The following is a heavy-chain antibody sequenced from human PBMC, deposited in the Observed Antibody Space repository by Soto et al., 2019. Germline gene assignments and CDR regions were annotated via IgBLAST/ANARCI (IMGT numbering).Heavy chain of an antibody. CDR1: GGSISSSSYY. D-gene: IGHD2-2*01. J-gene: IGHJ4*02. Sequence: QLQLQESGPGLVKPSETLSLTCTVSGGSISSSSYYWGWIRQPPGKGLEWIGSIYYSGSTYYNPSLKGRVTISVDTSKNQFSLKLSSVTAADTAVYYRARHGSRRVSTSSPYYFDYWGQGTLVTGSS. CDR2: IYYSGST. V-gene: IGHV4-39*01. CDR3: ARHGSRRVSTSSPYYFDY.